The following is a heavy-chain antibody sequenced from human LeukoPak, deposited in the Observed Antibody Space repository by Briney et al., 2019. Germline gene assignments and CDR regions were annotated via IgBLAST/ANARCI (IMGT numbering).Heavy chain of an antibody. CDR2: INAGNGNT. Sequence: ASVKVSCKASGYTFTSYAMHWVRQAPGQKLEWMGWINAGNGNTKYSQEFQGRVTITRDTSASTAYMELSSLRSEDMAVYYCARHNWNYLYDYWGQGTLVTVSS. J-gene: IGHJ4*02. CDR1: GYTFTSYA. V-gene: IGHV1-3*03. D-gene: IGHD1-7*01. CDR3: ARHNWNYLYDY.